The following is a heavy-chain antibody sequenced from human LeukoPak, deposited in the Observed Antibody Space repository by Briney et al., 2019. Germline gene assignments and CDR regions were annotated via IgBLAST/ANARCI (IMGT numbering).Heavy chain of an antibody. J-gene: IGHJ4*02. CDR3: AREEIAARTSIDY. CDR1: GFTFSSYS. Sequence: SGGSLRLSCAASGFTFSSYSMNWVRQAPGKGLEWVSYISSSSSTRYYADSVKGRFTISRDNAKNSLYLQMTSLRAEDTAVYYCAREEIAARTSIDYWGQGTLVTVSS. CDR2: ISSSSSTR. D-gene: IGHD6-6*01. V-gene: IGHV3-48*01.